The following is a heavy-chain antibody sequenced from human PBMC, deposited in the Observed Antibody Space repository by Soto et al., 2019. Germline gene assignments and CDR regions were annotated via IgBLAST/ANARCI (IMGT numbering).Heavy chain of an antibody. CDR1: GYSFTSYW. V-gene: IGHV5-10-1*01. Sequence: GKSLKISCKGSGYSFTSYWISWVRQMPGKGLEWMGRIDPSDSYTNYSPSFQGHVTISADKSISTAYLQWSSLKASDTAMYYCARFYIAARPYGMDVWGQGTTVTVSS. D-gene: IGHD6-6*01. J-gene: IGHJ6*02. CDR2: IDPSDSYT. CDR3: ARFYIAARPYGMDV.